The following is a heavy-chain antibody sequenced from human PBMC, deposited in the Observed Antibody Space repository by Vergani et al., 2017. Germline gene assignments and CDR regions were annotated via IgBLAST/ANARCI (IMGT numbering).Heavy chain of an antibody. J-gene: IGHJ4*02. D-gene: IGHD3-22*01. Sequence: EVQLVESGGGVVRPGGSLRLSCAASGFTFDDYGMSWVRQAPGKGLEWVSGINWNGGSTGYADSVKGRFTISRDNAKNSLYLQMNSLRAEDTALYYCARLNRYDSSGYYQIYFDYWGQGTLVTVSS. CDR2: INWNGGST. V-gene: IGHV3-20*04. CDR3: ARLNRYDSSGYYQIYFDY. CDR1: GFTFDDYG.